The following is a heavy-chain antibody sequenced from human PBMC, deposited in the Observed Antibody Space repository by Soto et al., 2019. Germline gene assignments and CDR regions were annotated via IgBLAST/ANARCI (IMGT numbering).Heavy chain of an antibody. V-gene: IGHV4-4*07. CDR3: TRDQSGTPDI. Sequence: SETPSLTCNVSGDSISNYYWTWIRQSAGKGLEWIGRMSATGGAAYNPSLKSRLTLSRDTSKNELSLSLKFVTAADTAVYFCTRDQSGTPDIWGQGTMVTVSS. J-gene: IGHJ3*02. D-gene: IGHD1-26*01. CDR1: GDSISNYY. CDR2: MSATGGA.